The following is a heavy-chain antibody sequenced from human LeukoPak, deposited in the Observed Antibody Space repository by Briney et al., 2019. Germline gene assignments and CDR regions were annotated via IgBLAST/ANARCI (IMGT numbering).Heavy chain of an antibody. CDR3: ARDSRPLWFGEFPPGYYYGMDV. CDR1: GFTFSSYW. CDR2: IKQGGSEK. D-gene: IGHD3-10*01. Sequence: PGGSLRLSCAASGFTFSSYWMSWVRQAPGKGLEWVANIKQGGSEKYYVDSVKGRFTISRDNAKNSLYLQMNSLRAEDTAVYYCARDSRPLWFGEFPPGYYYGMDVWGQGTTVTVSS. V-gene: IGHV3-7*01. J-gene: IGHJ6*02.